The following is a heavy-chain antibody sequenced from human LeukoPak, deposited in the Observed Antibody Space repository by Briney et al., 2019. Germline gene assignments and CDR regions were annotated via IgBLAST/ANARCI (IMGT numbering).Heavy chain of an antibody. CDR2: IGAYNGNT. V-gene: IGHV1-18*01. J-gene: IGHJ4*02. CDR3: ARDSRADNWNYVPFDY. Sequence: ASVKVSCKASGYTFTSYGISWVRQAPGQGLEWMGWIGAYNGNTNYAQKLQGRVTMTTDTSTSTAYMELRSLRSDDTAVYYCARDSRADNWNYVPFDYWGQGTLVTVSS. CDR1: GYTFTSYG. D-gene: IGHD1-7*01.